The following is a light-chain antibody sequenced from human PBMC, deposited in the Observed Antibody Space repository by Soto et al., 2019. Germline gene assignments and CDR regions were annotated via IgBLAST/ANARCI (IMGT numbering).Light chain of an antibody. J-gene: IGKJ2*01. CDR1: QSLAYSDGNTY. Sequence: DVVMTQSPLSLPVTLGQPASISCRSSQSLAYSDGNTYLNWFQQRPGQSPRRLIYKVSNRDSGVPDRFSGRGSGTDFTLKISRVEAEDVGVYYCMQGTHWPPYTVGQGTKLEIK. CDR2: KVS. CDR3: MQGTHWPPYT. V-gene: IGKV2-30*01.